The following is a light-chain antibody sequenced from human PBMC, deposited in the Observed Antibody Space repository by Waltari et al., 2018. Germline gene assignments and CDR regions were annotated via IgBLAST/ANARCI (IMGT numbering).Light chain of an antibody. CDR3: QQSYSTPWT. Sequence: DIQMTQSPSSLSPSVGDRVTITCRASQSISSYLNWYQQKPRKAPKLLIYAASSLQSGVPSRFSGSGSGTDFTLTISSLQPEDFATYYCQQSYSTPWTFGQGTKVEIK. CDR2: AAS. V-gene: IGKV1-39*01. J-gene: IGKJ1*01. CDR1: QSISSY.